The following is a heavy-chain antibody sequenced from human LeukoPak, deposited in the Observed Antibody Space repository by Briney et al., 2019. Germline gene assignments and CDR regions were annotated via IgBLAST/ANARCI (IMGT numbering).Heavy chain of an antibody. J-gene: IGHJ6*03. CDR1: GGTFSSYA. D-gene: IGHD4-17*01. V-gene: IGHV1-69*05. Sequence: SSVKVSCKASGGTFSSYAISWVRQAPGQGLEWMGRIIPIFGTANYAQKFQGRATITTDESTSTAYMELSSLRSEDTAVYYCAREEHDYGDYRSYYYYMDVWGKGTTVTVSS. CDR3: AREEHDYGDYRSYYYYMDV. CDR2: IIPIFGTA.